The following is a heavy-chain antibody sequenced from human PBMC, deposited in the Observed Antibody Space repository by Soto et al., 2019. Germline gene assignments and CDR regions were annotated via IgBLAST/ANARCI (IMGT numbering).Heavy chain of an antibody. CDR3: ARVGSSWSFDY. D-gene: IGHD6-13*01. CDR1: GFTFSSYG. V-gene: IGHV3-33*01. J-gene: IGHJ4*02. Sequence: QAQLVESGGGVVQPGRSLRLSCAASGFTFSSYGMHWVRQAPGKGLEWVAIIWYDGSNKYYADSVKGRFTISRDSSKNTLYLQMSSLRAEDTAVYYCARVGSSWSFDYWGQGTLVTVSS. CDR2: IWYDGSNK.